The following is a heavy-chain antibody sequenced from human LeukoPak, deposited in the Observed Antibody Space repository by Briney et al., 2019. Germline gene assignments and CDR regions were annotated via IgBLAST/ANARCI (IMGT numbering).Heavy chain of an antibody. J-gene: IGHJ3*02. CDR1: GGSISSYY. V-gene: IGHV4-59*01. CDR3: ARDRDYCSGGSCYSGPFDI. CDR2: IYYSGST. D-gene: IGHD2-15*01. Sequence: PSETLSLTCTVSGGSISSYYWSWIRQPPGKGLEWIGYIYYSGSTNYNPSLKSRVTISVDTSKNQFSLKLSSVTAADTAVYYRARDRDYCSGGSCYSGPFDIWGQGTMVTVSS.